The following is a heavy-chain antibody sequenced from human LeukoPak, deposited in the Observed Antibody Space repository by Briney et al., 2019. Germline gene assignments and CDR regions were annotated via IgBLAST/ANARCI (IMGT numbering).Heavy chain of an antibody. V-gene: IGHV4-34*01. CDR1: GVTFSGYY. J-gene: IGHJ4*02. D-gene: IGHD6-13*01. Sequence: SETLSLTCAVYGVTFSGYYWSWIRQPPGKGLEWIGEINRSGSNNYNPSLKSRVTISVDTSKNQFSLKLSSVTAADTAVYYCARGRGIAAAGYNDYWGQGTLVTVSS. CDR3: ARGRGIAAAGYNDY. CDR2: INRSGSN.